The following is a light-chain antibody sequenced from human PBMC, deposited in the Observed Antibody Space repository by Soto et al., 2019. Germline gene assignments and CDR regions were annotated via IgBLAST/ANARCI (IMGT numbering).Light chain of an antibody. J-gene: IGKJ1*01. CDR3: QQYSSYTRT. CDR1: QSISSW. CDR2: RAS. V-gene: IGKV1-5*03. Sequence: DIQMTQSPSTLSASIGDRVTISCRASQSISSWLAWYQRKPGKAPKLLIYRASSIESGVPSRFSGSGSGTEFTLTISSLQPDDFAAYYCQQYSSYTRTFGQGTKVDIK.